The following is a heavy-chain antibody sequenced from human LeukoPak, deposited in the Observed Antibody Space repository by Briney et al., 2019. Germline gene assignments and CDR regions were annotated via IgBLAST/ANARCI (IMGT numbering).Heavy chain of an antibody. CDR1: GGSISSGAYY. J-gene: IGHJ4*02. CDR2: IYYSGRT. V-gene: IGHV4-31*03. CDR3: ARHWKYDYPTD. Sequence: SQALSLTCTVSGGSISSGAYYWSWMRQPPGKGLEWIGYIYYSGRTYYTPSLKSRVTISVDTSKNQFSLKLSSVTAADTAVYYCARHWKYDYPTDWGQGTLVTVSS. D-gene: IGHD4-11*01.